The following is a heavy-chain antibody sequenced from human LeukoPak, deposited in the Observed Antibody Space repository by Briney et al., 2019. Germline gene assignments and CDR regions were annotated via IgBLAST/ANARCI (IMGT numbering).Heavy chain of an antibody. CDR1: GFTFSSYS. D-gene: IGHD1-1*01. CDR3: ARDPTTGTTGFDY. V-gene: IGHV3-21*01. CDR2: ISSSSSYI. J-gene: IGHJ4*02. Sequence: GGSLRLSCAASGFTFSSYSMNWVRQAPGKGLEWVSSISSSSSYIYYADSVKGRFTISRDNAKNSLYLQMNSLRAKDTAVYYCARDPTTGTTGFDYWGQGTLVTVSS.